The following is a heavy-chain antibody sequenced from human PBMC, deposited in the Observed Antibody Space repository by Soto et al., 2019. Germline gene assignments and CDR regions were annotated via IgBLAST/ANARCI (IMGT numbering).Heavy chain of an antibody. CDR3: ARDRLVPYGYGMDV. J-gene: IGHJ6*02. CDR2: IWFDGSKK. Sequence: QMQLVESGGGVVQPGRSLRLSCAASGFTFRSYGIHWVRQAPGKGLEWVAVIWFDGSKKYYVDSLKGRLAVSRDNSKNALYLQMTSLRVEDTAVYYCARDRLVPYGYGMDVWGQGTTVTVSS. D-gene: IGHD2-2*01. V-gene: IGHV3-33*01. CDR1: GFTFRSYG.